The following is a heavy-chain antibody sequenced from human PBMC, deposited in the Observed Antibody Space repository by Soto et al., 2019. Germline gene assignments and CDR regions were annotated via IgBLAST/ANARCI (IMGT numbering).Heavy chain of an antibody. J-gene: IGHJ4*02. D-gene: IGHD4-17*01. Sequence: SETLSLTCAVSGGSISSSNWWSWVRQPPGKGLEWIGEIYHSGSTNYNPSLKSRVTISVDKSKNQFSLKLSSVTAADTAVYYCARRGNYGDYIPNFDYWGQGTLVTVSS. CDR1: GGSISSSNW. V-gene: IGHV4-4*02. CDR2: IYHSGST. CDR3: ARRGNYGDYIPNFDY.